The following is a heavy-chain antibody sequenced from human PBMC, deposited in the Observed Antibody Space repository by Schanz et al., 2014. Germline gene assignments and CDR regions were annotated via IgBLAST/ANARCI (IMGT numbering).Heavy chain of an antibody. V-gene: IGHV1-3*04. CDR2: INNGNGYT. J-gene: IGHJ4*02. D-gene: IGHD3-10*01. CDR1: GYTFTSYA. Sequence: QVQLLQSGAEVKKPGASVKVSCKASGYTFTSYAMHWVRQAPGHRPEWMGRINNGNGYTHYSETFQDRVTISADTSASTAYMEVRSLTSEDTAVYYCATGPSGSLDYWGQGTLVTVSS. CDR3: ATGPSGSLDY.